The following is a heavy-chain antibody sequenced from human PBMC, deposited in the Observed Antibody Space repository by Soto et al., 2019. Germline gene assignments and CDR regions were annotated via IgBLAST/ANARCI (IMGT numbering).Heavy chain of an antibody. Sequence: PGGSLRLSCAVSGFTFSSYSMNWVRQAPGKGLEWVSSISSSSSYIYYADSVKGRFTISRDNAKNSLYLQMNSLRAEDTAVYYCARDRSAPARNWFDPWGQGTLVTVSS. CDR3: ARDRSAPARNWFDP. V-gene: IGHV3-21*01. CDR1: GFTFSSYS. CDR2: ISSSSSYI. J-gene: IGHJ5*02.